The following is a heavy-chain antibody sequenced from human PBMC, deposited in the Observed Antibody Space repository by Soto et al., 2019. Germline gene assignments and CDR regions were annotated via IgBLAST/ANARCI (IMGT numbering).Heavy chain of an antibody. D-gene: IGHD4-17*01. CDR3: ARQTGTMTRLNWFDS. CDR2: IYPGDSDI. CDR1: VYRFTIYW. Sequence: PWEALKISCKGFVYRFTIYWIGWVRQMPGKGLDWMGIIYPGDSDIRYSPSFQGQVTISVDKSISTAYLQLSSLKASDTAMYYCARQTGTMTRLNWFDSWGQGTRVTVSS. J-gene: IGHJ5*01. V-gene: IGHV5-51*01.